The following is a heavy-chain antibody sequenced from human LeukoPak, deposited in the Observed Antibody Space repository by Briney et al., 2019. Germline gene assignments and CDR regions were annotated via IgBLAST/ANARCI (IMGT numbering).Heavy chain of an antibody. V-gene: IGHV4-34*01. J-gene: IGHJ6*02. Sequence: GSLRLSCAASGFTVSSNYMSWIRQPPGKGLEWIGKINHSGSTNYNPSLKSRVTISVDTSKNQFSLKLSSVTAADTAVYYCARVQEYCSSTSCRNYYYGMDVWGQGTTVTVSS. D-gene: IGHD2-2*01. CDR2: INHSGST. CDR1: GFTVSSNY. CDR3: ARVQEYCSSTSCRNYYYGMDV.